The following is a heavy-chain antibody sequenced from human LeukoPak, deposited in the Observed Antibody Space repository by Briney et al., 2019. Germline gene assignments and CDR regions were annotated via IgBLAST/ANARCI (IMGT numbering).Heavy chain of an antibody. J-gene: IGHJ4*02. V-gene: IGHV1-2*02. Sequence: ASVKVSCKASGYTFTGYYMHWVRQAPGQGLEWMGWINPNSGGTNYAQKFQGRVTMTRDTSISTAYMELSRLRSDDTAGYYCILTFGGVIVPFDYWGQGTLVTVSS. CDR1: GYTFTGYY. CDR3: ILTFGGVIVPFDY. D-gene: IGHD3-16*02. CDR2: INPNSGGT.